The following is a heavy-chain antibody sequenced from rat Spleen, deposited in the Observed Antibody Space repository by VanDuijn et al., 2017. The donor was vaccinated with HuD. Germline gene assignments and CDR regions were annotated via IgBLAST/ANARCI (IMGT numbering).Heavy chain of an antibody. CDR1: GFSLTVNG. CDR3: ARQTGSFDY. CDR2: IWGGGST. Sequence: QVQLMESGPGLMQPSETLSLTCTVSGFSLTVNGVGWVRQPLGKGLVWMGTIWGGGSTNYNSAVQSRLSISRDTSQSQVFLKMNSLQPEDTGTYYCARQTGSFDYWGQGVMVTVSS. D-gene: IGHD5-1*01. J-gene: IGHJ2*01. V-gene: IGHV2-72*01.